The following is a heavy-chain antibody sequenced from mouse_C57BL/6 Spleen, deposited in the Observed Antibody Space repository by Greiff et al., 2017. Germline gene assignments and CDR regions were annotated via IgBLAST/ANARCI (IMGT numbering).Heavy chain of an antibody. CDR3: VRQDYYYGSSSYWYFDV. CDR1: GFSFNTYA. J-gene: IGHJ1*03. Sequence: DAGGGLVQPKGSLKLSCAASGFSFNTYAMNWVRQAPGKGLEWVARIRSKSNNYATYYADSVKDRFTISRDDSESMLYLQMNNLKTEDTAMYYCVRQDYYYGSSSYWYFDVWGTGTTVTVSS. CDR2: IRSKSNNYAT. V-gene: IGHV10-1*01. D-gene: IGHD1-1*01.